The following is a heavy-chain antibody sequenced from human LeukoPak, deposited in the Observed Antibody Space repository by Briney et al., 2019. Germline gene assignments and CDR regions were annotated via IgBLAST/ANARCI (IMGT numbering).Heavy chain of an antibody. V-gene: IGHV3-23*01. D-gene: IGHD3-22*01. J-gene: IGHJ4*02. CDR1: GFTFSSYA. CDR2: ISGSGGST. CDR3: ARDPVYDSSGYGDY. Sequence: QPGGSLRLSCAASGFTFSSYAMSWVRQAPGKGLEWVSAISGSGGSTYYADSVKGRFTISRDNSKNTLYLQMNSLRPEDTAVYYCARDPVYDSSGYGDYWGQGTPVTVSS.